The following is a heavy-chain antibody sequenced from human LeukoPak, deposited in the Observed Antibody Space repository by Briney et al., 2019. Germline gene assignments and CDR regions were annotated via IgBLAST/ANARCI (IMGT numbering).Heavy chain of an antibody. D-gene: IGHD6-19*01. CDR1: GGSISSSSYY. V-gene: IGHV4-39*01. CDR2: IYYSGST. Sequence: PSETLSLTCTVSGGSISSSSYYWGWIRQPPGKGLEWVGSIYYSGSTYYNPSLKSRVTISVDTSKNQFSLKLSSVTAADTAVYYCAGYPVAAHYCYYYMDVWGKGTTVTVSS. CDR3: AGYPVAAHYCYYYMDV. J-gene: IGHJ6*03.